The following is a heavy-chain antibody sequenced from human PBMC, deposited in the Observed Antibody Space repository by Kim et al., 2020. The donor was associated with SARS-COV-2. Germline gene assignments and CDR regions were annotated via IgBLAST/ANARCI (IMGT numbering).Heavy chain of an antibody. J-gene: IGHJ5*02. CDR2: IYYSGST. V-gene: IGHV4-39*01. CDR3: ARQPIAAPLLDP. CDR1: GGSISSSSYY. Sequence: SETLSLTCTVSGGSISSSSYYWGWIRQPPGKGMEWIGSIYYSGSTYYNPSLKSRVTISVDTSKNQFSLKLSSVTAADTAVYYCARQPIAAPLLDPWGQGTLVTVSS. D-gene: IGHD6-13*01.